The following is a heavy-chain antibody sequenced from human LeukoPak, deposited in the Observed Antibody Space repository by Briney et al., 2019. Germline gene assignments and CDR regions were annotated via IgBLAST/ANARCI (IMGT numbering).Heavy chain of an antibody. J-gene: IGHJ6*02. CDR2: ISGSGGST. D-gene: IGHD2-21*02. CDR1: GFTFSSYA. V-gene: IGHV3-23*01. Sequence: TGGSLRLSCAASGFTFSSYAMSWVRQAPGKGLEWVSAISGSGGSTYYADSVKGRFTISRDNSKNSLYPQMNSLRTEDTALYYCAKAIVVVTAIYNMGLGMDVWGQGTTVTVSS. CDR3: AKAIVVVTAIYNMGLGMDV.